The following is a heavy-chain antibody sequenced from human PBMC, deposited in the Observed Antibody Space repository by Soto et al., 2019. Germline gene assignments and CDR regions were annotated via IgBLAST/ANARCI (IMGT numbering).Heavy chain of an antibody. CDR2: INPNSGGT. CDR3: ARNPVPRAAAGPPYYVMDV. J-gene: IGHJ6*04. Sequence: ASVKVSCKASGYTFTGYYMHWVRQAPGQGLEWMGWINPNSGGTNYAQKFQGWVTMTRDTSISTAYMELSRLRSDDTAVYYCARNPVPRAAAGPPYYVMDVWGKGTTVTV. CDR1: GYTFTGYY. V-gene: IGHV1-2*04. D-gene: IGHD6-13*01.